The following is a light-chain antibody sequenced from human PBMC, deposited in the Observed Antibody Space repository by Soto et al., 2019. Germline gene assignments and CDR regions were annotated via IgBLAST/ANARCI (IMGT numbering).Light chain of an antibody. J-gene: IGLJ1*01. CDR3: CSYAGSSTYV. V-gene: IGLV2-23*01. CDR2: EGS. Sequence: QSVLTQPASVSGSPGQSITISCTGTSSDVGSYNLVSWYQQHPGKATKLMIYEGSKRPSGVSNRFSGSKSGNTASLTISWVQAEDQAYYYCCSYAGSSTYVFGTGTKVTVL. CDR1: SSDVGSYNL.